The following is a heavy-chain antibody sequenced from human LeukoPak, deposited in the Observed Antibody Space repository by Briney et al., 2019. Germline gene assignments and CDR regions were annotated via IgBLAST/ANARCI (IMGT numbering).Heavy chain of an antibody. Sequence: SETLSLTCTVSGGSISSSTYYWGWIRQPPGQALEWIGNIFYSGNTYYNPSLKSRVTISVDTSKNQFSLKLSSVTAADTAVYYCARERPFFDFWGQGTLVTVSS. J-gene: IGHJ4*02. CDR3: ARERPFFDF. CDR1: GGSISSSTYY. V-gene: IGHV4-39*07. CDR2: IFYSGNT.